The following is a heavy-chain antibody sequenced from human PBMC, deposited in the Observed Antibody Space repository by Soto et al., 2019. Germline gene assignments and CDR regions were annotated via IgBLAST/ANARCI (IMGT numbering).Heavy chain of an antibody. J-gene: IGHJ6*02. V-gene: IGHV1-18*01. CDR1: GYTFTSYG. CDR2: ISAYNGNT. Sequence: GASVKVSCKASGYTFTSYGISWVRQAPGQGLEWMGWISAYNGNTNYAQKLQGRVTMTTDTSTSTAYMELRSLRSDDTAVYYCARNWCITIFGVVIPCRVTDYYYNRIAVSAQVTSVSVS. D-gene: IGHD3-3*01. CDR3: ARNWCITIFGVVIPCRVTDYYYNRIAV.